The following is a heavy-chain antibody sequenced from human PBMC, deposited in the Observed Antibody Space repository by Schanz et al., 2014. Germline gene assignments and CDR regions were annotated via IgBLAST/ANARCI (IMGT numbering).Heavy chain of an antibody. J-gene: IGHJ6*02. V-gene: IGHV3-7*03. CDR2: IKQHGNEK. D-gene: IGHD2-15*01. CDR1: GFTFSDHY. Sequence: EVQLVESGGGLVQPGGSLRLSCAASGFTFSDHYMDWVRQAPGKGLEWVANIKQHGNEKYYVDSVKGRFTISRDNSENTLYLQMNSLSADDTAVFYCAKGMGYCSGGTCYDYYYYGLDVWGQGTTVTVSS. CDR3: AKGMGYCSGGTCYDYYYYGLDV.